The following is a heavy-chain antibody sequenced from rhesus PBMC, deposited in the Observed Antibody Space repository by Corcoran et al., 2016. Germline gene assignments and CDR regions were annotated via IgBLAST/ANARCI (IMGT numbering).Heavy chain of an antibody. D-gene: IGHD6-31*01. CDR3: ARDVIAAVGTFDY. V-gene: IGHV4-160*01. Sequence: QLQLQESGPGLVKPSETLSRTCAVSGVSVSGYSWRWSRQPPGKGLEWIGRLDSRGSTDSNPSLKSRVTMSRDTSKNQFSLKLSSVTAADTAVYYCARDVIAAVGTFDYWGQGVLVTVSS. J-gene: IGHJ4*01. CDR1: GVSVSGYS. CDR2: LDSRGST.